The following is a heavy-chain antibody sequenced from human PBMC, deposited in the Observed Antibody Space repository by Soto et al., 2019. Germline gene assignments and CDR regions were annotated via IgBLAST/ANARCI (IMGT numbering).Heavy chain of an antibody. J-gene: IGHJ4*02. Sequence: LSWTAAGGSIVSYDGSCLRQPPGKGLEWIGCLYYSGSTNYNPSLKSRVTISVDTSKNQFSLNLSSVTAADTAVYYCARLYDNSHFDYWGQRTLVTVSS. CDR1: GGSIVSYD. CDR3: ARLYDNSHFDY. CDR2: LYYSGST. V-gene: IGHV4-59*08. D-gene: IGHD3-16*01.